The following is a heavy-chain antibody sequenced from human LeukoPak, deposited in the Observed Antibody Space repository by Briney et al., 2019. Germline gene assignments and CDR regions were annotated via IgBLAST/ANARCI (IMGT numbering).Heavy chain of an antibody. CDR2: FDAEDGET. Sequence: ASVKVSCKVSGYTLTEISMHWVRQAPGKGLEWTGGFDAEDGETIYAQKFQGRVTMTEDTSTDTAYMELSSLRSEDTAVYYCATDPLLGKYDSSGYLDYWGQGTLVTVSS. CDR3: ATDPLLGKYDSSGYLDY. D-gene: IGHD3-22*01. J-gene: IGHJ4*02. CDR1: GYTLTEIS. V-gene: IGHV1-24*01.